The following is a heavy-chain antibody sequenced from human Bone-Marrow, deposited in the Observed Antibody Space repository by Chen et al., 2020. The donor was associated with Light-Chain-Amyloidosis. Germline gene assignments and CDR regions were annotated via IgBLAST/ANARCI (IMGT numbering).Heavy chain of an antibody. CDR1: XXSEFYY. Sequence: XXSEFYYWXWIRQLPGGGLEWIGYISHGGETFYSPSLGSRVTMSVDTSQNEFSMRLSSVXXXXXXXXYXXXXXLEYTXXXGGFYFDYWGQGALVTVSA. V-gene: IGHV4-31*02. D-gene: IGHD3-16*01. CDR2: ISHGGET. J-gene: IGHJ4*02. CDR3: XXXXXLEYTXXXGGFYFDY.